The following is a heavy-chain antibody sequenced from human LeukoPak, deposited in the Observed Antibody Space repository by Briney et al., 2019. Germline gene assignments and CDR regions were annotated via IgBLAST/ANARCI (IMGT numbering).Heavy chain of an antibody. V-gene: IGHV3-30*02. CDR2: IRYDGSNK. J-gene: IGHJ4*02. CDR3: AKERDTAMVTIDY. CDR1: GFTFSSYG. Sequence: GGSLRLSCAASGFTFSSYGMHWVRQAPGKGLEWVAFIRYDGSNKYYADSVKGRFTISRDNFKNTLYLQMNSLRAEDTAVYYCAKERDTAMVTIDYWGQGTLVTVSS. D-gene: IGHD5-18*01.